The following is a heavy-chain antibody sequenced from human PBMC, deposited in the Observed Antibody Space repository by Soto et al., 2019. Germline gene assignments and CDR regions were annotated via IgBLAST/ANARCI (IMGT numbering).Heavy chain of an antibody. Sequence: QVQLVESGGGVVQPGRSLRLSCAASGFTFSSYGMHWVRQAPGKGLEWVAVIWYDGSNKYYADSVKGRFTISRDNSKNTLYLQMNSLRAEDTAVYYCARGLGDYCSGGSCYYWGQGTLVTVSS. CDR3: ARGLGDYCSGGSCYY. CDR1: GFTFSSYG. CDR2: IWYDGSNK. J-gene: IGHJ4*02. D-gene: IGHD2-15*01. V-gene: IGHV3-33*01.